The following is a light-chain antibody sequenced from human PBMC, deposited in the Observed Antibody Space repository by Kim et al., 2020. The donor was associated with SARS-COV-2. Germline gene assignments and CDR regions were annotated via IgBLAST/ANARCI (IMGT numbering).Light chain of an antibody. CDR3: KQYSSTPWT. CDR1: RSISSIS. Sequence: SPRERAPPSSGGARSISSISLAWSHQNPGKPPGLFSYGAPSRATGIPARFSGSGSGTDFTLTISSLEPEDFAVYYGKQYSSTPWTFGGGTKVDIK. V-gene: IGKV3-20*01. CDR2: GAP. J-gene: IGKJ4*02.